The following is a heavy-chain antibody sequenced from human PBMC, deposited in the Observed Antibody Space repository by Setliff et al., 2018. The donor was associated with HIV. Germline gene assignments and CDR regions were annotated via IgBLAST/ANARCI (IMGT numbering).Heavy chain of an antibody. CDR2: ISGSTSSRT. D-gene: IGHD3-10*01. J-gene: IGHJ4*02. CDR3: AKVAPKVSYYSGLGRQRGYFDY. V-gene: IGHV3-23*01. Sequence: LRLSCEGAVFTFSDYAIRWVRQVPGKGLEWVAGISGSTSSRTYYADSMEGRFTISRDNSKNTLYLQLSGLRAEDTAVYYCAKVAPKVSYYSGLGRQRGYFDYWGQGTLVTVSS. CDR1: VFTFSDYA.